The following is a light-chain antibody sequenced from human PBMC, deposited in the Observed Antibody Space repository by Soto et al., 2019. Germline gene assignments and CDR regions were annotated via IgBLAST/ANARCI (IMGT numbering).Light chain of an antibody. CDR2: DAS. V-gene: IGKV3D-20*02. CDR3: QQYSDWPLT. CDR1: QSVSSSY. J-gene: IGKJ4*01. Sequence: ELTQTTGTLSLSPGERATLSCRASQSVSSSYLAWYQQKPGQAPRLLIHDASSRATGTPARFSGSGSETEFTLTISSLQSEDFAVYYCQQYSDWPLTFGGGTKVDIK.